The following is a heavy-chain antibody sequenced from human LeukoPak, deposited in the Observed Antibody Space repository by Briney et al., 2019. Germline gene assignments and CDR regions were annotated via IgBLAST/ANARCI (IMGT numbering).Heavy chain of an antibody. CDR3: ARVYRYDFWSGYYDY. J-gene: IGHJ4*02. Sequence: SETLSLTCTVSGGSISSYYWSWIRQPPGKGLEWIGYIYYSGSTNYNPSLKSRVTISVDTSKNQFSLKLSSVTAADTAVYYCARVYRYDFWSGYYDYWGQGTLVTVSS. CDR2: IYYSGST. V-gene: IGHV4-59*01. CDR1: GGSISSYY. D-gene: IGHD3-3*01.